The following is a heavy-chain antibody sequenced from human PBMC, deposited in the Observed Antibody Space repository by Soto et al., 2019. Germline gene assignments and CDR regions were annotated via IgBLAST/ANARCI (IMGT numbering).Heavy chain of an antibody. V-gene: IGHV3-23*01. CDR2: ISGGGGST. D-gene: IGHD6-13*01. Sequence: GGSLRLSCAASGFTFSSYAMSWVRQAPGKGLEWVSAISGGGGSTYYADSVKGRFTISRDNSKNTLYLQMNSLRAEDTAVYYCARASYSSSWYGYWGQGTLVTVSS. CDR1: GFTFSSYA. CDR3: ARASYSSSWYGY. J-gene: IGHJ4*02.